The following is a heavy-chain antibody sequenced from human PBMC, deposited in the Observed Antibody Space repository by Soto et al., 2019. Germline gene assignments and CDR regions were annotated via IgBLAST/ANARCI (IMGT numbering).Heavy chain of an antibody. Sequence: EVQLVESGGGLVQPGGSLRLSCTASGFSFSTYWMAWIRQAPGKGLEWVANIKTGGSFGSYADSVKGRFTISRDNAKNSLYLQMNSLRDEDTAVYYCTREGLLLGAFDFWGQGTVVTVSS. V-gene: IGHV3-7*01. J-gene: IGHJ3*01. CDR3: TREGLLLGAFDF. CDR1: GFSFSTYW. D-gene: IGHD2-8*01. CDR2: IKTGGSFG.